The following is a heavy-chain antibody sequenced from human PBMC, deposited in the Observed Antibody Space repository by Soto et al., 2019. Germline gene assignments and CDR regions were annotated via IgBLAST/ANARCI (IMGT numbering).Heavy chain of an antibody. J-gene: IGHJ6*02. D-gene: IGHD3-3*01. V-gene: IGHV1-18*01. CDR1: GYTFTSYG. CDR3: ARDLGGVVIYYYYGMDV. CDR2: ISAYNGNT. Sequence: QVQLVQSGAEVKKPGASVKVSCKASGYTFTSYGISWVRQAPGQGLEWMGWISAYNGNTNYAQTLQGRVTMTTDTSTSTAYMELRSLRSDDTAVYYCARDLGGVVIYYYYGMDVWGQGTTVTVSS.